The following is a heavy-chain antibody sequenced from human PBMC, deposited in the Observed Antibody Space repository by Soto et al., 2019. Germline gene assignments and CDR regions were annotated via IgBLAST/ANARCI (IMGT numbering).Heavy chain of an antibody. D-gene: IGHD3-10*01. CDR3: AKEGITMVRGVIYYFDY. J-gene: IGHJ4*02. V-gene: IGHV3-23*01. Sequence: PGGSLRLSCAASGFTFSSYAMSWVRQAPGKGLEWVSAISGSGGSTYYADSVKGRFTISRDNSKNTLYLQMNSLRAEDTAVYYCAKEGITMVRGVIYYFDYWGQGTLVTVSS. CDR2: ISGSGGST. CDR1: GFTFSSYA.